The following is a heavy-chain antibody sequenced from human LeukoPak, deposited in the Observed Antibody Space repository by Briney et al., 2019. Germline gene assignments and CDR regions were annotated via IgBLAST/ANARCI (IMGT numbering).Heavy chain of an antibody. CDR2: ISYDGSNK. CDR3: ARSTVGPITVVGGVGPYDAFDI. J-gene: IGHJ3*02. D-gene: IGHD3-10*01. V-gene: IGHV3-30-3*01. Sequence: GGSLRLSCAASGFTFSSYSMHWVRQAPGKGLEWVAVISYDGSNKYYADSVKGRFTTSRDNSKNTLYVQMNSRRAEDTAVYYCARSTVGPITVVGGVGPYDAFDIWGQGTIVTVSS. CDR1: GFTFSSYS.